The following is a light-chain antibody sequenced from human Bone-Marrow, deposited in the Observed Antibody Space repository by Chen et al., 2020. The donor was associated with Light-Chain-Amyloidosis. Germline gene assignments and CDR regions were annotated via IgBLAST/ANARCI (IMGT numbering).Light chain of an antibody. J-gene: IGLJ3*02. CDR3: QSYQGSSQGV. Sequence: NFMLTQPHSVSESPGKTVIISCTRSSGSIATNYVQWYQQRPGSSPTTVIYEDDQRPSGAPDRLLGSVNSSSTSASLTITGLKTEDEADYYCQSYQGSSQGVFGGGTKLTVL. CDR1: SGSIATNY. V-gene: IGLV6-57*01. CDR2: EDD.